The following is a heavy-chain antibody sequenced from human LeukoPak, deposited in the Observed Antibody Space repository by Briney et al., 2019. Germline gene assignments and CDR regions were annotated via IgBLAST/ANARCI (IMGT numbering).Heavy chain of an antibody. V-gene: IGHV3-9*01. CDR1: GFTFDDYA. D-gene: IGHD6-13*01. CDR2: ILRNSGSI. J-gene: IGHJ4*02. Sequence: PGRSLRLSCAASGFTFDDYAMHWVRQAPGKGLEWVSGILRNSGSIGYADSVKGRFTISRDDAKNSLYLQMNSLRAEDTALYYCVKGGGRDTAAAYYWGQGTLVSVSS. CDR3: VKGGGRDTAAAYY.